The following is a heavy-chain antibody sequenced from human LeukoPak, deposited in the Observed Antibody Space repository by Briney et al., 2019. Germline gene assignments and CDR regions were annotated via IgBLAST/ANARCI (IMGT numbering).Heavy chain of an antibody. CDR1: DSTLKNAW. CDR3: ATGTEQQWLSLDY. Sequence: GGSLRLSCVASDSTLKNAWMSWVRQAPGRGLEWVGRIRSKTDGGTTDYAAPVKGRFTISRDDSKNTLYLQMNSLKTEDTAVYFCATGTEQQWLSLDYWGQGTLVTVSS. CDR2: IRSKTDGGTT. J-gene: IGHJ4*02. V-gene: IGHV3-15*01. D-gene: IGHD6-19*01.